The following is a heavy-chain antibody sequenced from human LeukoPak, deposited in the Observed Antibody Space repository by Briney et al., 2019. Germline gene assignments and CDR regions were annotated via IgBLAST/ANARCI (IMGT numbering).Heavy chain of an antibody. Sequence: QPGGSLRLSCAASGFTFSSYWMHWVRQAPGKGLVWVSRINSDGSSTSYADSVKGRFTISRDNAKNTLYLQMNSLRAEDTAVYYCARGGLVRSPRGYFDFWGQGTLVTVSS. CDR1: GFTFSSYW. V-gene: IGHV3-74*01. CDR3: ARGGLVRSPRGYFDF. J-gene: IGHJ4*02. CDR2: INSDGSST. D-gene: IGHD1-26*01.